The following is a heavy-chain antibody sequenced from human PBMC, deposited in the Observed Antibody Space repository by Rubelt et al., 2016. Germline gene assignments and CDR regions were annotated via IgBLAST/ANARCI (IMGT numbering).Heavy chain of an antibody. J-gene: IGHJ3*02. V-gene: IGHV3-30*07. Sequence: ISYDGSNKYYADSVKGRFTISRDNAKNSLYLQMNSLRAEDTAVYYCAREDGSQSDAFDIWGQGTMVTVSS. D-gene: IGHD3-10*01. CDR3: AREDGSQSDAFDI. CDR2: ISYDGSNK.